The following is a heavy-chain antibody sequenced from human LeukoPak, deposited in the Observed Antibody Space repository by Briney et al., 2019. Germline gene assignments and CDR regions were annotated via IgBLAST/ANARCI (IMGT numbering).Heavy chain of an antibody. CDR1: GXSLINFY. V-gene: IGHV4-59*08. Sequence: SETLSLTCTVSGXSLINFYWSRIRQPPGKGLEWIGYIYYSGTTNYNPSLKSRVTMSVDTSKNQFSLKLRSVTAADTAVYYCARLKFDVLTGYYEALDYWGQGTLVTVSS. J-gene: IGHJ4*02. CDR2: IYYSGTT. D-gene: IGHD3-9*01. CDR3: ARLKFDVLTGYYEALDY.